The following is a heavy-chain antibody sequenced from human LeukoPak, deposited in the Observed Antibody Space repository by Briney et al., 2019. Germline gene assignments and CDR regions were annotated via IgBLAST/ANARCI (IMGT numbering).Heavy chain of an antibody. CDR1: GFTFTPYA. D-gene: IGHD3-10*01. Sequence: GGYLILSCAASGFTFTPYAMSWVRQAPGKGLQRVSALSGSGASTYYADSVKGRFTISRDNSKNTVYLQMNSLRAEDTAVYYCSKNHYYTDSYSDYWGQGTLVTFSS. CDR3: SKNHYYTDSYSDY. CDR2: LSGSGAST. V-gene: IGHV3-23*01. J-gene: IGHJ4*02.